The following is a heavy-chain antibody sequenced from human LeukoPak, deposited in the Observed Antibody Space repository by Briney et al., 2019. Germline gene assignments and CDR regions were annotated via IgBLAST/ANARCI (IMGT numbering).Heavy chain of an antibody. V-gene: IGHV4-34*01. J-gene: IGHJ5*02. D-gene: IGHD3-22*01. Sequence: SETLSLTCAVSGGSFSGYYWTWIRQSPGKGLEWIGEINHSGSTNYNPSLTRRVTMSVDTSKNQFSLNLSPATAADTAVYYCAREPGFDSSGYLNWFDPWGQGTLVTVSS. CDR2: INHSGST. CDR3: AREPGFDSSGYLNWFDP. CDR1: GGSFSGYY.